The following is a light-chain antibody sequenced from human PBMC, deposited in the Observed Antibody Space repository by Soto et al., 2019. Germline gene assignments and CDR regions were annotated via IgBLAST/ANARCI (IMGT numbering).Light chain of an antibody. V-gene: IGKV3-15*01. Sequence: IVMTQSPATLSVSPGERATLSCRASQSVSFNLAWYQQKPGQAPRLLIYGASTRATGIPGRFSGSGSGTEVTLTISSLQSEDFAVYYCQQRSNWPPDRFTFGPGTKVDIK. J-gene: IGKJ3*01. CDR2: GAS. CDR1: QSVSFN. CDR3: QQRSNWPPDRFT.